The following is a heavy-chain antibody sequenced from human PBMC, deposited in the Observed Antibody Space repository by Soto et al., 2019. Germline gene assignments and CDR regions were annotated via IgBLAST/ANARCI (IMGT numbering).Heavy chain of an antibody. CDR1: GGTFSSYA. V-gene: IGHV1-69*13. Sequence: ASVKVSCKASGGTFSSYAISWVRQAPGQGLEWMGGIIPIFGTANYAQKFQGRVTITADESTSTAYMELSSLRSEDTAVYYYARERKPGYRGYDLTYYHYYGMDVWGQGTTVTLSS. J-gene: IGHJ6*01. CDR2: IIPIFGTA. CDR3: ARERKPGYRGYDLTYYHYYGMDV. D-gene: IGHD5-12*01.